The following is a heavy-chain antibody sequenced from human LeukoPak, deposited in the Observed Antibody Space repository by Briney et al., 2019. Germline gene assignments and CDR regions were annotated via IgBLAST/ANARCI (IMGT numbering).Heavy chain of an antibody. Sequence: GSLRLSCAASGFTVSSNYMSWVRQAPGKGLEWVSVIYSGGSTYYADSVKGRFTISRDNAKNSLYLQMNSLRAEDTAVYYCARDLGYSSGWYFDYWGQGTLVTVSS. CDR3: ARDLGYSSGWYFDY. J-gene: IGHJ4*02. CDR2: IYSGGST. V-gene: IGHV3-66*01. CDR1: GFTVSSNY. D-gene: IGHD6-19*01.